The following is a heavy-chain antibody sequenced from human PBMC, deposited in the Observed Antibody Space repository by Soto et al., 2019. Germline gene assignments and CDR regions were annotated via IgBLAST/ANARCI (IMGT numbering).Heavy chain of an antibody. CDR3: ARVPTYYYGSGSYDY. D-gene: IGHD3-10*01. Sequence: SETLSLTCAVYGGSFSGYYWSWIRQPPGKGLEWIGEINHSGSTNYNPSLKSRVTISVDTSKNQFSLKLSSVTAADTAVYYCARVPTYYYGSGSYDYWGQGTLVTVSS. CDR1: GGSFSGYY. CDR2: INHSGST. V-gene: IGHV4-34*01. J-gene: IGHJ4*02.